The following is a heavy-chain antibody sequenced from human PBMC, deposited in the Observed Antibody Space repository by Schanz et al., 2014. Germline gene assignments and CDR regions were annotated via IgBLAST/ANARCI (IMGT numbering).Heavy chain of an antibody. CDR3: ARVKYCTITRCYRTETEGIYYMDV. CDR2: MNPNSGNT. D-gene: IGHD2-2*01. J-gene: IGHJ6*03. CDR1: GYTFTSYD. Sequence: QGQLVQSGAEVKKPGASVKVSCEASGYTFTSYDINWVRQAPGQGLEWMGWMNPNSGNTGYAQKFQGRVTMTRHTSISTAYMELSSLRSEDTAVYYCARVKYCTITRCYRTETEGIYYMDVWGKGTTXTVSS. V-gene: IGHV1-8*02.